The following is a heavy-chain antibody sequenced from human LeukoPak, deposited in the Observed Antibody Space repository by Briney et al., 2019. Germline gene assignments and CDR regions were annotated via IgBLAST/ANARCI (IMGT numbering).Heavy chain of an antibody. CDR1: GFTFSSYS. CDR2: ISSSSSTI. D-gene: IGHD4-17*01. J-gene: IGHJ3*02. V-gene: IGHV3-48*04. CDR3: ARTDYGDYLGGCAFDI. Sequence: GSLRLSCAASGFTFSSYSMNWVRQAPGKGLGWVSYISSSSSTIYYADSVKGRFTISRDNAKNSLYLQMNSLRAEDTAVYYCARTDYGDYLGGCAFDIWGQGTMVTVSS.